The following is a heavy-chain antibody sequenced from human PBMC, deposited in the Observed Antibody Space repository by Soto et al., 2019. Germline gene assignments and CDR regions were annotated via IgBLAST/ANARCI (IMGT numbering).Heavy chain of an antibody. J-gene: IGHJ4*02. Sequence: QVQLQESGPGLVKPSETLSLTCIVSGGSISNYYWSWIRQPPGKGLEWIGYIYYSGSTNYNPSLTSRVTIPVDTSKNQFSLKLSSVPAADTAVYYCARHRYSYGVYYFDYWGQGTLVTVSS. V-gene: IGHV4-59*08. CDR2: IYYSGST. CDR1: GGSISNYY. D-gene: IGHD5-18*01. CDR3: ARHRYSYGVYYFDY.